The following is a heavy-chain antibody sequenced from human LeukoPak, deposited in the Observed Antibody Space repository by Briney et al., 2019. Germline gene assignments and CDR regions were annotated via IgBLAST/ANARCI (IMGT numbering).Heavy chain of an antibody. CDR1: GGSFSGYY. Sequence: SETLSLTCAVYGGSFSGYYWSWIRQPPGKGLEWIGYIYTSGSTNYNPSLKSRVTISVDTSKNQFSLKLSSVTAADTAVYYCARHVRSYDILTGYPKNWFDPWGQGTLVTVSS. J-gene: IGHJ5*02. CDR3: ARHVRSYDILTGYPKNWFDP. D-gene: IGHD3-9*01. V-gene: IGHV4-4*09. CDR2: IYTSGST.